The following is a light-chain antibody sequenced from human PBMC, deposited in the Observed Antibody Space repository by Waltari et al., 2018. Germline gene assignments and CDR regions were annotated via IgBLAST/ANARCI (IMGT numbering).Light chain of an antibody. CDR1: RSHVGSYNY. J-gene: IGLJ3*02. Sequence: QSALTQPPSPSGSPGQSVPISCTATRSHVGSYNYAPWYQQHLGKAPNLMIYEVTKRPSGVPDRFSGSKSGNAASLTVSGLQAEDDADYFCSSYAGKNNVVFGGGTKLTVL. CDR2: EVT. V-gene: IGLV2-8*01. CDR3: SSYAGKNNVV.